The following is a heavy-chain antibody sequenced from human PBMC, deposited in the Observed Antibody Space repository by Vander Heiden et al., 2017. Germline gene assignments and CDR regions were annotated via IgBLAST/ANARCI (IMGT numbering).Heavy chain of an antibody. D-gene: IGHD3-3*01. V-gene: IGHV4-4*02. CDR1: SGSISSRNW. CDR3: AREKGDFGLDN. J-gene: IGHJ4*02. CDR2: IYHSGTT. Sequence: QVQLQESGPGLVTPSGTLSLTCAVSSGSISSRNWWTWVRQPPGEGLEWIGEIYHSGTTNYNPSLKSRVTISADKSKNQFSLKLSSVTAADTAVYYCAREKGDFGLDNWGQGTLVTVSS.